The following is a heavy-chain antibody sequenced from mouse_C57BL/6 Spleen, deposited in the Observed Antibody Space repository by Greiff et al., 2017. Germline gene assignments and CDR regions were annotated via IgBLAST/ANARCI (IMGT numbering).Heavy chain of an antibody. CDR2: IYPGDGDT. D-gene: IGHD2-3*01. J-gene: IGHJ2*01. CDR1: GYAFSSYW. CDR3: ARGGWLPHFDY. Sequence: QVQLQQSGAELVKPGASVKLSCKASGYAFSSYWMNWVKQRPGKGLEWIGQIYPGDGDTNYNGKFKGKATLTADKSSSTAYMQLSSLTSEDSAVYFCARGGWLPHFDYWGQGTTLTVSS. V-gene: IGHV1-80*01.